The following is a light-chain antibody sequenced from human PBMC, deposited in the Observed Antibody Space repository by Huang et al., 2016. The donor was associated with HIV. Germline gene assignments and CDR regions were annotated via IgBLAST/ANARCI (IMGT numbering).Light chain of an antibody. CDR1: QSVNSY. Sequence: EIVLTQSPATLSLSPGERATLSCRASQSVNSYLAWYQQKPGQAPRLLISDASHRATGIPARFSGSGSGTDFTLTISSLEPEDFAVYYCQQRSNWYTFGQGTKLEIK. V-gene: IGKV3-11*01. CDR2: DAS. J-gene: IGKJ2*01. CDR3: QQRSNWYT.